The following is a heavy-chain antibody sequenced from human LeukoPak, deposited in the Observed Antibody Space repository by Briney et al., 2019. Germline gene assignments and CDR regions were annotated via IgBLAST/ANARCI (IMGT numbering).Heavy chain of an antibody. Sequence: ASVKVSCKASGGTFNSYAISWVRQAPGQGLEWMGGIIPIFGTANYAQKFQGRVTITADASTTTAYMEVSSLRSEDTAVYYCARQSSRNFDYWGQGTLVTVSS. J-gene: IGHJ4*02. CDR2: IIPIFGTA. CDR1: GGTFNSYA. V-gene: IGHV1-69*13. CDR3: ARQSSRNFDY.